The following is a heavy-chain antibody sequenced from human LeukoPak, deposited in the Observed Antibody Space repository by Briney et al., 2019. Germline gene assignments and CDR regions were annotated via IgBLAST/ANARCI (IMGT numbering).Heavy chain of an antibody. CDR2: INVGNGNT. D-gene: IGHD5-24*01. CDR3: ARDLGVGYNLFDY. CDR1: GYTFTTYA. Sequence: ASVKVSCKASGYTFTTYAIHWVRLAPGQRLEWMGWINVGNGNTKYSQKFQGRVTITRDTSASTAYMELSSLRSEDTAVYYCARDLGVGYNLFDYWGQGTLVTVSS. V-gene: IGHV1-3*01. J-gene: IGHJ4*02.